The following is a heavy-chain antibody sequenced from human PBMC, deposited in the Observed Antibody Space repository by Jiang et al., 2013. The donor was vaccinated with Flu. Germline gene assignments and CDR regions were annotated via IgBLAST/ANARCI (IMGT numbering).Heavy chain of an antibody. D-gene: IGHD3-22*01. CDR3: ATDGLRGKTYYYDRSGYY. J-gene: IGHJ4*02. CDR2: ISSSSSYI. V-gene: IGHV3-21*01. Sequence: LSSISSSSSYIYYADSVKGRFTISRDNAKNSLYLQMNSLSDEDTAVYYCATDGLRGKTYYYDRSGYYWGQGTLVTVSS.